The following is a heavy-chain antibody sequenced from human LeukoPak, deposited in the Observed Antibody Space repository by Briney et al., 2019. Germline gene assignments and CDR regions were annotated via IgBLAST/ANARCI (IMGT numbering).Heavy chain of an antibody. J-gene: IGHJ6*02. CDR2: ISGDGGSP. V-gene: IGHV3-43*02. CDR1: GFTFADYA. Sequence: GLCLRLSRAASGFTFADYAMHWVRQAPAKGLECVSVISGDGGSPYYADSVKGRFTISRDNSKNSLYLQMNSLRTEDTALYYCAKDMLEDTAMGHYYYYGMDVWGQGTTVTVSS. CDR3: AKDMLEDTAMGHYYYYGMDV. D-gene: IGHD5-18*01.